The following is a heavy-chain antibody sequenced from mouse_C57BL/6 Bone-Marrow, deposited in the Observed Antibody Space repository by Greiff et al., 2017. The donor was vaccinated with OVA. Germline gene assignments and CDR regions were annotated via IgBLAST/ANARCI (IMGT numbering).Heavy chain of an antibody. CDR2: INYDGSST. D-gene: IGHD1-1*01. J-gene: IGHJ2*01. V-gene: IGHV5-16*01. CDR3: ARDTGYYGVFDY. Sequence: EVKLVESEGGLVQPGSSMKLSCTASGFTFSDYYMAWVRQVPEKGLEWVANINYDGSSTYYLDSLKSRFIISRDNAKNILYLQMSSLKSEDTATYYCARDTGYYGVFDYWGQGTTLTVSS. CDR1: GFTFSDYY.